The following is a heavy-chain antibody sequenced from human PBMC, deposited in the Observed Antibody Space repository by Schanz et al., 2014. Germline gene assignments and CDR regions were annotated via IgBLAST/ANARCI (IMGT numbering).Heavy chain of an antibody. CDR1: GFTFSGFW. Sequence: EVQLAESGGGLVQPGGSLRLSCAASGFTFSGFWMTWVRQAPGKGLEWVSVIGVDGTTTYYADSVKGRFTISRDNSKNTVHLQMNSLRAEDTAVYYCATGPHIVVAFDYWGQGTLVTVAS. D-gene: IGHD2-21*01. CDR2: IGVDGTTT. CDR3: ATGPHIVVAFDY. J-gene: IGHJ4*02. V-gene: IGHV3-23*04.